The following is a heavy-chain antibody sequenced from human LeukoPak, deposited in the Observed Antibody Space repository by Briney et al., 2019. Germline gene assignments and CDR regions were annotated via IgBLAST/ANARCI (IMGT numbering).Heavy chain of an antibody. CDR2: IIGSGGTT. CDR3: AKVDPKRLPYCGGDCYPKNDAFDI. Sequence: GGSLRLSCAASGFPFSTYAMSWVRQAPGKGLEWVSAIIGSGGTTYYADSVEGRFTISRDNSKSTLYLQMNNLRAEDTAVYYCAKVDPKRLPYCGGDCYPKNDAFDIWGQGTMVTVSS. CDR1: GFPFSTYA. V-gene: IGHV3-23*01. J-gene: IGHJ3*02. D-gene: IGHD2-21*02.